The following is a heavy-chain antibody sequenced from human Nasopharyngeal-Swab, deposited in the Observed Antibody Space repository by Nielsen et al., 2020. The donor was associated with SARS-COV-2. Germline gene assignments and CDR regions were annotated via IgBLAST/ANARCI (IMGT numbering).Heavy chain of an antibody. CDR1: GFTVSGNF. J-gene: IGHJ4*02. CDR3: ARGVGVDDFWSGRFDY. CDR2: IYSAGQT. V-gene: IGHV3-53*01. Sequence: GESLKTSCAASGFTVSGNFMTWVRQAPGKGLEWVSVIYSAGQTNYADSVKGRFTISRDNSKNTLYLQMNSLRAEDTAVYYCARGVGVDDFWSGRFDYWGQGTLVTVSS. D-gene: IGHD3-3*01.